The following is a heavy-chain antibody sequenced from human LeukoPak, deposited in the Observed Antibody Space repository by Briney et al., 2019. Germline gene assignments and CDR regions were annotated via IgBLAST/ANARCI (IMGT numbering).Heavy chain of an antibody. V-gene: IGHV4-34*08. Sequence: PGGSLRLSCAASGFTFSNYAMSWVRQPPGKGLEWIGEISHSGSTNYNPSLKSRVTISVDTSKNQFSLKLSSVTAADTAVYYCAAGNDYFDYWGQGTLVTVSS. CDR2: ISHSGST. CDR1: GFTFSNYA. J-gene: IGHJ4*02. D-gene: IGHD4-23*01. CDR3: AAGNDYFDY.